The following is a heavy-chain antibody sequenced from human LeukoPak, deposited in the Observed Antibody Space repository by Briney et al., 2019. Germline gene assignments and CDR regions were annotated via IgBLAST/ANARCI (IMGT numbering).Heavy chain of an antibody. J-gene: IGHJ6*02. Sequence: PGGSLRLSCAASGFTFSSYAMSWVRQAPGKGLEWVSAISGSGGSTYYADSVKGRFTISRDNSKNTLYLQMNSLRAEDTAVYYCAKDGVYSSSWYFYYYYGMDVWGQGTTVTVS. CDR1: GFTFSSYA. D-gene: IGHD6-13*01. CDR2: ISGSGGST. CDR3: AKDGVYSSSWYFYYYYGMDV. V-gene: IGHV3-23*01.